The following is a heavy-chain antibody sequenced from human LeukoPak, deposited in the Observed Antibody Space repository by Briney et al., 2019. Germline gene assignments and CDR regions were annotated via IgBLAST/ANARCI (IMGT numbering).Heavy chain of an antibody. CDR3: ARRRYYDSSDYSVLYYFDY. V-gene: IGHV5-51*01. Sequence: GESLKISCKASGYSFTNYWIGWVRQMPGKGLEWMGIIYPGDSDTKYSPSFQGQVTISADKSISTAYLQWSGLKASDTAMYFCARRRYYDSSDYSVLYYFDYWGQGTLVTVSS. D-gene: IGHD3-22*01. CDR2: IYPGDSDT. CDR1: GYSFTNYW. J-gene: IGHJ4*02.